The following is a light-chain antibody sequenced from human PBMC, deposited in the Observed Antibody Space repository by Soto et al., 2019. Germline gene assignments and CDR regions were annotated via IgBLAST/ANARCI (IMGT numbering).Light chain of an antibody. Sequence: DIQMTQSPSTLSGSVGDRVTITCRASQGISSWLAWYQQKPGKAPKLLIYHASTLESGVPSRFSGSGSGTEFTLTISSLQPDDFATYYCQQYNSYSFGQGTKVDIK. V-gene: IGKV1-5*01. J-gene: IGKJ1*01. CDR2: HAS. CDR1: QGISSW. CDR3: QQYNSYS.